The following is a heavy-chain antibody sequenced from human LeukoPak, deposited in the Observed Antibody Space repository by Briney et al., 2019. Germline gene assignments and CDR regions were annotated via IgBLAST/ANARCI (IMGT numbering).Heavy chain of an antibody. V-gene: IGHV1-69*01. CDR3: ARASSIVGTSHFDH. CDR2: IIPIFGTA. J-gene: IGHJ4*02. Sequence: SVKVSCKASGGTFSSYAISWVRQAPGQGLEWVGGIIPIFGTANYAQKFQGRVTITADESTSTAYMELNSLRSEDTAVYYCARASSIVGTSHFDHWGQGTLVTVSS. D-gene: IGHD5-12*01. CDR1: GGTFSSYA.